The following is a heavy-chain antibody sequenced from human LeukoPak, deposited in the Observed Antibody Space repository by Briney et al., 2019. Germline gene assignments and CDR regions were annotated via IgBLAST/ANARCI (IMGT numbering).Heavy chain of an antibody. CDR1: GYTFTGYY. CDR3: AGKYCSSTSCYLYGMDV. CDR2: INPNSGGT. Sequence: ASVKVSCKSSGYTFTGYYMHWVRQAPGQGLEWMGWINPNSGGTNYAQKFQGRVTMTRDTSISTAYMELSRLRSDDTAVYYCAGKYCSSTSCYLYGMDVWGQGTTVTVSS. J-gene: IGHJ6*02. D-gene: IGHD2-2*01. V-gene: IGHV1-2*02.